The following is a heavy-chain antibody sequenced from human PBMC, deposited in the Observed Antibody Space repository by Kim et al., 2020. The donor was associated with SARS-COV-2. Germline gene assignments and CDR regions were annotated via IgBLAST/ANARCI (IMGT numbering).Heavy chain of an antibody. Sequence: SETLSLTCTVSGGSISSYYWSWIRQPPGKGLEWIGYIYYSGSTNYNPSLKSRVTISVDTSKNQFSLKLSSVTAADTAVYYCARDPNGDLGPDYWGQGTLVTVSS. CDR1: GGSISSYY. CDR2: IYYSGST. J-gene: IGHJ4*02. D-gene: IGHD2-8*01. CDR3: ARDPNGDLGPDY. V-gene: IGHV4-59*01.